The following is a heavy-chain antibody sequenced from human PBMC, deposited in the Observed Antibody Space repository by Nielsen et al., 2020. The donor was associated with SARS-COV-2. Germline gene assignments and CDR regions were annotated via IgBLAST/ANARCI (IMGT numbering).Heavy chain of an antibody. V-gene: IGHV3-30*04. D-gene: IGHD6-13*01. CDR3: ARGAHSNSWLIDY. Sequence: VRQAPGKGLEWVAVISYDGSNKYYADSVKGRFTISRDNAKNSLYLQMNSVRDEDTAVYYCARGAHSNSWLIDYWGQGTLVTVSS. CDR2: ISYDGSNK. J-gene: IGHJ4*02.